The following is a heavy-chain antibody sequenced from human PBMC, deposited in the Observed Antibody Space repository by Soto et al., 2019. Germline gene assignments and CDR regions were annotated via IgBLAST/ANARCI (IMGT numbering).Heavy chain of an antibody. Sequence: GGSLRLSCAASGFTFSSCAMGWVRQAPGKGLEWVSDIIDSGASTYYADSVQGRFTISRDNSKSTLYLQMNSLRAEDTALYYCAKDPRGHFDWLLLGYFDYWGQGTLVTVSS. CDR1: GFTFSSCA. D-gene: IGHD3-9*01. V-gene: IGHV3-23*01. J-gene: IGHJ4*02. CDR3: AKDPRGHFDWLLLGYFDY. CDR2: IIDSGAST.